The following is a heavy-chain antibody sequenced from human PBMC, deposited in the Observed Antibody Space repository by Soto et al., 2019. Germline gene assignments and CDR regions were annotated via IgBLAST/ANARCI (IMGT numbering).Heavy chain of an antibody. CDR2: INPKSGGT. CDR1: GYSFSDYH. Sequence: GASVKVSCKASGYSFSDYHIHWVRQAPGQGLEWLGRINPKSGGTSSAQKFQGWVTMTRDRSISTAYMELTRLRSDDTAVYFCARGHSTDCSNGVCSFFYNHEMDVWGKGTTVTVSS. D-gene: IGHD2-8*01. J-gene: IGHJ6*04. V-gene: IGHV1-2*04. CDR3: ARGHSTDCSNGVCSFFYNHEMDV.